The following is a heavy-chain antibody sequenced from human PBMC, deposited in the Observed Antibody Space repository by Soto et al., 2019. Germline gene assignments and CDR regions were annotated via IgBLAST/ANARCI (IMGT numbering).Heavy chain of an antibody. J-gene: IGHJ4*02. V-gene: IGHV4-30-4*01. CDR2: IYYSGST. CDR3: ARDRSWGSGSYFNYFDY. D-gene: IGHD1-26*01. Sequence: QVQLQESGPGLVKPSQTLSLTCTVSGGSISSGDYYWSWIRQPPGKGLEWIGYIYYSGSTYYNPSLKSRVTISVDTSKNQFSLKLSSVTAADTAVYYCARDRSWGSGSYFNYFDYWGQGTLVTVSS. CDR1: GGSISSGDYY.